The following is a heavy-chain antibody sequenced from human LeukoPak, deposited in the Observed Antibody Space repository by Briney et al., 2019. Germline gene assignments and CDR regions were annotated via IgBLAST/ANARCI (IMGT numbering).Heavy chain of an antibody. D-gene: IGHD6-19*01. CDR1: GFTFNNYG. Sequence: PGGSLRLSCTASGFTFNNYGMHWVRQAPGKGPEWVAVISYNGGNKYYADSVKGRFTISRDNSKNTLYLQMNSLRAEDTAVYYCAKEGRIAVAGNYYYYYMDVWGKGTTVTVSS. CDR3: AKEGRIAVAGNYYYYYMDV. J-gene: IGHJ6*03. V-gene: IGHV3-30*18. CDR2: ISYNGGNK.